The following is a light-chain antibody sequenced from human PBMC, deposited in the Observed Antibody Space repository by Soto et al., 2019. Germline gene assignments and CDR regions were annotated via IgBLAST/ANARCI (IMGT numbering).Light chain of an antibody. Sequence: QSVLTQPASVSGSPGQSITISCSGTSSDVGGYNYVSWYQQHPGEAPKLLISEVSNRPSAISNRFSGSKSGNTASLTISGLQAEDEADYYCRSYTSSSTLLFGGETK. CDR1: SSDVGGYNY. CDR2: EVS. J-gene: IGLJ2*01. CDR3: RSYTSSSTLL. V-gene: IGLV2-14*01.